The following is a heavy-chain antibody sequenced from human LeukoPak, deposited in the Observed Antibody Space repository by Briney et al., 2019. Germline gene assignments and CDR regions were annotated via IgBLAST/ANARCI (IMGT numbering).Heavy chain of an antibody. CDR3: AKDGHCTSTSCYNFDY. Sequence: TGGSLRLSCAASGFSLSAYWMTWVRQAPGKGLEWVAFIRYDGSNKYYADSVKGRFTISRDNSKNTLYLQMNSLRAEDTAVYYCAKDGHCTSTSCYNFDYWGQGTLATVSS. CDR2: IRYDGSNK. CDR1: GFSLSAYW. J-gene: IGHJ4*02. D-gene: IGHD2-2*01. V-gene: IGHV3-30*02.